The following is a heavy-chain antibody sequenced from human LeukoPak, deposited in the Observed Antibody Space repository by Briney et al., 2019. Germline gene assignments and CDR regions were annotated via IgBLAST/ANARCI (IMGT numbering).Heavy chain of an antibody. CDR1: GYTFTDYY. CDR2: INPNSGGT. Sequence: ASVKVSCKASGYTFTDYYMHWVRQAPGQGLEWMGWINPNSGGTNYAQKFQGRVTMTRDTSISTAYMELSRLRSDDTAVYYCARGTPRYYYGSSWFDPWGQGTLVTVSS. V-gene: IGHV1-2*02. J-gene: IGHJ5*02. CDR3: ARGTPRYYYGSSWFDP. D-gene: IGHD3-10*01.